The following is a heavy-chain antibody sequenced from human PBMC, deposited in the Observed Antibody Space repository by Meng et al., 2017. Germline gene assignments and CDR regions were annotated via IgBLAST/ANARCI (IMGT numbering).Heavy chain of an antibody. Sequence: GGSLRLSCAASGFTFSNYAMHWVRQAPGKGLEWVALISYDASNEYYADSVKGRFSISRDKSKNTLYLQMNSLRAEDTAIYYCARARGSGSLDAFDIWGHGKMV. CDR3: ARARGSGSLDAFDI. D-gene: IGHD3-10*01. CDR1: GFTFSNYA. J-gene: IGHJ3*02. CDR2: ISYDASNE. V-gene: IGHV3-30*04.